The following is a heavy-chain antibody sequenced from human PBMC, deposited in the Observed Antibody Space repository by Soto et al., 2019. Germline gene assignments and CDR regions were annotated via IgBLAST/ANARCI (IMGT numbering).Heavy chain of an antibody. J-gene: IGHJ5*02. V-gene: IGHV4-59*01. CDR3: ARRAAAGTFRWFDP. CDR1: GGSISSYY. D-gene: IGHD6-13*01. Sequence: SETLSLTCTVSGGSISSYYWSWIRQPPGKGLEWIGYIYYSGSTNYNPSLKSRVTISVDTSKNQFSLKLSPVTAADTAVYYCARRAAAGTFRWFDPWGQGTLVTVSS. CDR2: IYYSGST.